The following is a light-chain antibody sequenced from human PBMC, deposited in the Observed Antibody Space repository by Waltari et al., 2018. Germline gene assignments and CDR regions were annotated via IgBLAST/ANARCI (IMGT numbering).Light chain of an antibody. CDR1: QRISYS. CDR3: EQYFSTAPYT. J-gene: IGKJ2*01. CDR2: AAS. V-gene: IGKV1-NL1*01. Sequence: DIQMTQSPSSLSASVGDRVTITCRASQRISYSLAWYQQKPGKAPKLLLDAASTLENGVPPRFSGSGAETEYAFTISSLQPEDFATYYCEQYFSTAPYTFGQGTKLE.